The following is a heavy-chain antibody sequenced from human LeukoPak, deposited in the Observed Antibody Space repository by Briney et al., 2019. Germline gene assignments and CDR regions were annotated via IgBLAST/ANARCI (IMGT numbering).Heavy chain of an antibody. V-gene: IGHV3-21*01. CDR2: ITTTSDYI. CDR3: AKVADYGDYAPLGH. Sequence: PGGSLRLSCAASGFSFSSYAMTWVRQAPGKGLQWVSSITTTSDYIYYSDSVKGRFTISRDNAKNLLYLQMNSLRAEDTAVYYCAKVADYGDYAPLGHWGQGTLVTVSS. D-gene: IGHD4-17*01. CDR1: GFSFSSYA. J-gene: IGHJ4*01.